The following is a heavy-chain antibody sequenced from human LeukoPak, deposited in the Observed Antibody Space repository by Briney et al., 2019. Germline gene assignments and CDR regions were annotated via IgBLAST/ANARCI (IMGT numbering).Heavy chain of an antibody. D-gene: IGHD3/OR15-3a*01. CDR2: ISAYNGNT. Sequence: ASVKVSCKASGYTFTSYGISWVRQAPGQGLEWMGWISAYNGNTNYAQKLQGRVTMTTDTSTSTAYMELRSPRSDDTAVYYCARDPGTGPYFDDAFDIWGQGTMVTVSS. CDR3: ARDPGTGPYFDDAFDI. V-gene: IGHV1-18*01. CDR1: GYTFTSYG. J-gene: IGHJ3*02.